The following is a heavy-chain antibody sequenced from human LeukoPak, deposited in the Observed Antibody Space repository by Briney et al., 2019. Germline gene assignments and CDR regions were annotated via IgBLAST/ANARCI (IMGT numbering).Heavy chain of an antibody. V-gene: IGHV3-7*03. CDR1: GFTFSSYW. CDR3: ARDQRPVPAAINYYYGMRV. CDR2: IKQDGSEK. Sequence: GGSLRLSCVASGFTFSSYWMSWVRQAPGKGLEWVANIKQDGSEKYYVDSVKGRFTISRDNAKNSLYLQVNSLRAEDTAVYYCARDQRPVPAAINYYYGMRVWGKGTTVTVSS. J-gene: IGHJ6*04. D-gene: IGHD2-2*02.